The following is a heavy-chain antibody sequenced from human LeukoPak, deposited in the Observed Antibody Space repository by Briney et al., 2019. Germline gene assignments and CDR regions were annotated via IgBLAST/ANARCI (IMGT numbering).Heavy chain of an antibody. CDR1: GGSISNGGYY. CDR3: ARGGELGIDYYYYYMDV. Sequence: SETLSLTCTVSGGSISNGGYYWSWIRQPPGKGLEWIGYIYHSGSTYYNPSLKSRVTISVDRSKNQFSLKLSSVTAADTAVYYCARGGELGIDYYYYYMDVWGKGTTVTVSS. CDR2: IYHSGST. D-gene: IGHD7-27*01. V-gene: IGHV4-30-2*01. J-gene: IGHJ6*03.